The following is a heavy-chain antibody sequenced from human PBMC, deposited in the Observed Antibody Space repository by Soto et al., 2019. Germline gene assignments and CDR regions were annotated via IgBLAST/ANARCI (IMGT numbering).Heavy chain of an antibody. J-gene: IGHJ4*02. D-gene: IGHD6-13*01. CDR2: IRSKAYGGTT. Sequence: GGSLRLSCTASGFTFGDYAMSWFRQAPGKGLEWVGFIRSKAYGGTTEYAASVKGRFTISRDDSKSIAYLQMNSLKTEDTAVYYCTRDIGIVYSSRPRGLAGTDFDYWGQGTLVTVSS. CDR1: GFTFGDYA. V-gene: IGHV3-49*03. CDR3: TRDIGIVYSSRPRGLAGTDFDY.